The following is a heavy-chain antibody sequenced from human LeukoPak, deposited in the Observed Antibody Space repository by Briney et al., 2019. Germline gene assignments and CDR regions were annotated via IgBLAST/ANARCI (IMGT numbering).Heavy chain of an antibody. CDR3: AHRLAGYSNSWFGGYFNY. J-gene: IGHJ4*02. Sequence: SGPTLVEPTETLTLTCTFSGFSLATSGVGVGWIRQPPGKALEWLALIYWDDDKRYSPSLRSRLTITKDTSKKQVVLTMTYMEPVDTATYYCAHRLAGYSNSWFGGYFNYWGQGILVAVSS. D-gene: IGHD6-13*01. CDR1: GFSLATSGVG. CDR2: IYWDDDK. V-gene: IGHV2-5*02.